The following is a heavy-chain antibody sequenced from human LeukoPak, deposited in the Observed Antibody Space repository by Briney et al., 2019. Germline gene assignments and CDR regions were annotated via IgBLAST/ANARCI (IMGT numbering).Heavy chain of an antibody. CDR2: IYHSGST. V-gene: IGHV4-30-2*01. CDR1: GGSISSGGYY. Sequence: SETLSLTCTVSGGSISSGGYYWSWIRQPPGKGLEWIGYIYHSGSTYYNPSLKSRVTISVDRSKNQFSLKLSSVTAADTAVYYCARVRIAAAGTVGYYFDYWGQGTLVTVSS. CDR3: ARVRIAAAGTVGYYFDY. D-gene: IGHD6-13*01. J-gene: IGHJ4*02.